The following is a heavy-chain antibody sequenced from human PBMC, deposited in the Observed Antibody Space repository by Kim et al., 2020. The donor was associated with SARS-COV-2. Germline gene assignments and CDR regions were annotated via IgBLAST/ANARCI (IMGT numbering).Heavy chain of an antibody. D-gene: IGHD1-26*01. Sequence: YNPPLQSQVTISVATSKNPFSLKLSSVTAADTAVYYCARSTINSNWFDPWGQGTLVTVSS. V-gene: IGHV4-59*01. J-gene: IGHJ5*02. CDR3: ARSTINSNWFDP.